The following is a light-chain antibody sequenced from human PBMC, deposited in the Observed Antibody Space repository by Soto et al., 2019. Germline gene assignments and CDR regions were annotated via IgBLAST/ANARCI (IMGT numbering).Light chain of an antibody. J-gene: IGLJ1*01. CDR2: ATN. V-gene: IGLV1-40*01. CDR3: QSYDSSLSGSEV. CDR1: SSNIGTGYD. Sequence: QSVLTQPPSVSGAPGQRVTISCTGSSSNIGTGYDVHWYQQLPGTAPKLLIYATNLRPSGVPDRFSGSKSGTSASLAITGLQAEDEAEYYCQSYDSSLSGSEVFGTGTKLTVL.